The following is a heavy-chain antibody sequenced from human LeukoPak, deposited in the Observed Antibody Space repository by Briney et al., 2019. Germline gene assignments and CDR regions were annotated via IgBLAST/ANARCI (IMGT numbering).Heavy chain of an antibody. V-gene: IGHV3-30*04. D-gene: IGHD5-12*01. CDR1: GFTFISYA. Sequence: GRSLRLSCVASGFTFISYAMHWVRQAPGKGLEWVAVISYDGSNKYYADSVKGRFTISRDNSKNTLYLQMNSLRAEDTAVYYCARSEYSGYSPLDHWGQGTLVTVSS. J-gene: IGHJ4*02. CDR2: ISYDGSNK. CDR3: ARSEYSGYSPLDH.